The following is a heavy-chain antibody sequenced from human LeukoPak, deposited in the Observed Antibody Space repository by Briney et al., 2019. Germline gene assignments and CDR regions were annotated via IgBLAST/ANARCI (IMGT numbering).Heavy chain of an antibody. CDR3: ARVQSGYQYYYYYGLDV. V-gene: IGHV4-61*01. CDR2: IDYSGST. Sequence: SETLSLTCTVSGGSVYSGIYYWNWIRQPPGKGLEWIGHIDYSGSTNYNPSLKSRVTISLDTSKKRFSLKLSSVTAADTAVYYCARVQSGYQYYYYYGLDVWGQRTTVTVSS. D-gene: IGHD3-3*01. J-gene: IGHJ6*02. CDR1: GGSVYSGIYY.